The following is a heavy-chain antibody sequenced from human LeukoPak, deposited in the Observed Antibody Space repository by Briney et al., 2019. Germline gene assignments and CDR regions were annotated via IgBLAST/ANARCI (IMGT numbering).Heavy chain of an antibody. Sequence: SETLSLTCGVSGYSISSGYYWGWIRQSPGKGLEWIGSIFHSGKTYYNLSLKSRVTISVDTSKNQFSLKLTSVTAADTAVYYCARGDIPDFRGKGTLVTVSS. CDR3: ARGDIPDF. J-gene: IGHJ4*02. CDR2: IFHSGKT. V-gene: IGHV4-38-2*01. D-gene: IGHD2-21*01. CDR1: GYSISSGYY.